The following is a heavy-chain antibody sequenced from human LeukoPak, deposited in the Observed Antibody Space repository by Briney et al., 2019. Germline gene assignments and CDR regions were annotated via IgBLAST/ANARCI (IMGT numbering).Heavy chain of an antibody. D-gene: IGHD6-19*01. Sequence: AGGSLRLSCAASGFTFSSYAMSWVRQAPGKGLEWVTAISGSGGSTYYADSVKGRFTISRDNSKNTLYLQMNSLRAEDTAVYYCAKARYSSGWDYFDYWGQGTLVTVSS. J-gene: IGHJ4*02. CDR1: GFTFSSYA. CDR3: AKARYSSGWDYFDY. CDR2: ISGSGGST. V-gene: IGHV3-23*01.